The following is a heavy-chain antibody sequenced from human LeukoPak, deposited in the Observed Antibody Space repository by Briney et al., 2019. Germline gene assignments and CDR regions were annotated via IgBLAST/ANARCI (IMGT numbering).Heavy chain of an antibody. J-gene: IGHJ5*02. D-gene: IGHD5-24*01. V-gene: IGHV4-59*01. CDR3: AREMARFDNWFDP. CDR2: IYYSGST. CDR1: GGSISSYY. Sequence: PSETLSLTCTVSGGSISSYYWSWIRQPPGKGLEYIGYIYYSGSTNYNPSLKSRVTISVDTSKNQFSLKLSSVTAADTAVYYCAREMARFDNWFDPWGQGTLVTVSS.